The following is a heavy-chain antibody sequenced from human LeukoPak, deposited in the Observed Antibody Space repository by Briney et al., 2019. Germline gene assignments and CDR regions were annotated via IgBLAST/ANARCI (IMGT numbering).Heavy chain of an antibody. Sequence: SETLSLTCTVSGGSISSYYWSWIRQPAGKGLEWIGRIYTSGSTSYNPSLKSRVTMSVDTSRNQFSLRLSSVTAADTAVYYCARDAATDFYYGMDVWGQGTTVTVSS. CDR2: IYTSGST. CDR1: GGSISSYY. CDR3: ARDAATDFYYGMDV. J-gene: IGHJ6*02. V-gene: IGHV4-4*07. D-gene: IGHD2-15*01.